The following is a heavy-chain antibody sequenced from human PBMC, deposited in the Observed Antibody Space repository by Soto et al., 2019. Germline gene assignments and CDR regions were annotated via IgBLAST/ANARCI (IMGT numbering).Heavy chain of an antibody. V-gene: IGHV4-39*01. J-gene: IGHJ4*02. Sequence: QLQLQESGPGLVKPSETLSLTCTVSGGSISSSSYYWGWIRQPPGKDLEWIGSIYYSGSTYHNPSLKSRVTISVDTSKNPVSLKLSSVTAADTAVYYCARHVYCDTNGYYRAGGCYLDCWGQGTLVTVSS. CDR2: IYYSGST. CDR1: GGSISSSSYY. D-gene: IGHD3-22*01. CDR3: ARHVYCDTNGYYRAGGCYLDC.